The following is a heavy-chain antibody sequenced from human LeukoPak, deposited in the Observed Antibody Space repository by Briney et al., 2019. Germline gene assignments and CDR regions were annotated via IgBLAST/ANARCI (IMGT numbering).Heavy chain of an antibody. D-gene: IGHD6-13*01. CDR3: ARAESSWDIDY. V-gene: IGHV4-38-2*01. CDR1: GYSISSGYY. CDR2: IYHSGST. Sequence: SETLSLTCAVSGYSISSGYYWGWIRQPPGKGLEWIGSIYHSGSTYYNPSIKSRVTVSVDTSKNQFSLKLSSVTAADTAVYYCARAESSWDIDYWGQGTLVTVSS. J-gene: IGHJ4*02.